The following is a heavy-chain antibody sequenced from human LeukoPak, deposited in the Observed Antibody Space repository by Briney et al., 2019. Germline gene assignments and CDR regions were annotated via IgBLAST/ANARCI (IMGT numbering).Heavy chain of an antibody. J-gene: IGHJ4*02. V-gene: IGHV4-34*01. CDR2: INHSGRT. D-gene: IGHD5-12*01. Sequence: SETLSLTCAVYGGSFSGYHWSWIRQSPGKGLEWIGEINHSGRTSYNPSLKSRVTISVDTSKNQFSLKLSSVTAADTAVYYCAREFSGYDFDCWGQGTLVTVSS. CDR3: AREFSGYDFDC. CDR1: GGSFSGYH.